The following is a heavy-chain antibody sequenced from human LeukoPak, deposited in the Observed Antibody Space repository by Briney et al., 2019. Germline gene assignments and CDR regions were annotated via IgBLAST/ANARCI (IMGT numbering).Heavy chain of an antibody. CDR2: ILYSGSDT. CDR3: ARVGDHFHWYLDL. D-gene: IGHD3-10*01. V-gene: IGHV3-23*03. CDR1: GFTFGTCA. J-gene: IGHJ2*01. Sequence: GGSLRLSCAASGFTFGTCAMNWVRQAPGKGLEWVSILYSGSDTYYADSVKGRFTISRDSSKNILSLQMNNLRAEDTAVYYCARVGDHFHWYLDLWGRGTLVTVSS.